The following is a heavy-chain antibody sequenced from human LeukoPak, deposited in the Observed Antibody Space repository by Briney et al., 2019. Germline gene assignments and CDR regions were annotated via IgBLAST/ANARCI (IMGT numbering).Heavy chain of an antibody. CDR2: INPNSGGT. V-gene: IGHV1-2*02. J-gene: IGHJ5*02. D-gene: IGHD2-8*01. CDR1: GYTFTGYY. Sequence: ASVKVSCKASGYTFTGYYMHWVRQAPGQGLEWMGWINPNSGGTNYAQKFQGRVTMTRDTSISTAYMELSRLRSDDTAVYCCARRRNGGYNWFDPWGQGTLVTVSS. CDR3: ARRRNGGYNWFDP.